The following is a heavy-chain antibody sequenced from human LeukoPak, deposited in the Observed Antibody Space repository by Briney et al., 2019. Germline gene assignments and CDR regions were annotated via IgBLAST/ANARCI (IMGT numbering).Heavy chain of an antibody. CDR2: IYYSGST. CDR3: ARQVRAAAGPFDY. CDR1: GGSISCGDYY. D-gene: IGHD6-13*01. V-gene: IGHV4-30-4*08. Sequence: SQTLSLTCTVSGGSISCGDYYWSWIRQPPGKGLEWIGYIYYSGSTYYNPSLKSRVTISVDTSKNQFSLKLSSVTAADTAVYYCARQVRAAAGPFDYWGQGTLVTVSS. J-gene: IGHJ4*02.